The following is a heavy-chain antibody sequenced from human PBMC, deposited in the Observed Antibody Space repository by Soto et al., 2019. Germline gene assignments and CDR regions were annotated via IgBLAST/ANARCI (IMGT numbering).Heavy chain of an antibody. CDR2: IYYSGST. CDR1: GGSISSSDYY. CDR3: ARHLSDSGYDLNY. Sequence: SETLSLTCTVSGGSISSSDYYWGWIRQPPGKGLEWIGSIYYSGSTYYNPSLKSRVSISVDTSKNQFSLNLTSVTAADTAVYYCARHLSDSGYDLNYWGQGTLVTVSS. J-gene: IGHJ4*01. V-gene: IGHV4-39*01. D-gene: IGHD5-12*01.